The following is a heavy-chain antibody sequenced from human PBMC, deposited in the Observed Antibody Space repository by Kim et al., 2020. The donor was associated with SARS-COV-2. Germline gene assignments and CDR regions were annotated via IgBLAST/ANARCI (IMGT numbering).Heavy chain of an antibody. J-gene: IGHJ2*01. CDR2: IKSKSDGGTT. D-gene: IGHD3-10*01. V-gene: IGHV3-15*01. CDR3: TTENTYGSGSYYNGHWYFDI. CDR1: GFTFSNAW. Sequence: GGSLRLSCAASGFTFSNAWMSWVRQAPGKGLEWVGRIKSKSDGGTTDYAAPVKGRFTISRDDSKNTLYLQMNSLKTEDTAVYYCTTENTYGSGSYYNGHWYFDIWGRGTLVTVSS.